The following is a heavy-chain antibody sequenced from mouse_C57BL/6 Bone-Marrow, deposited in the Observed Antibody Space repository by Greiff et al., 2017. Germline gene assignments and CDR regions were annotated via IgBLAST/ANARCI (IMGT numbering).Heavy chain of an antibody. D-gene: IGHD2-1*01. CDR2: ISSGGDYI. CDR1: GFTFSSYA. J-gene: IGHJ2*01. V-gene: IGHV5-9-1*02. CDR3: TRGPSYGILYYFDY. Sequence: EVQLVESGEGLVKPGGSLKLSCAASGFTFSSYAMSWVRQTPEKRLEWVAYISSGGDYIYYADTVKGRFTISRDNARNTLYLQMSSLKSEDTAMYYCTRGPSYGILYYFDYWGQGTTLTVSS.